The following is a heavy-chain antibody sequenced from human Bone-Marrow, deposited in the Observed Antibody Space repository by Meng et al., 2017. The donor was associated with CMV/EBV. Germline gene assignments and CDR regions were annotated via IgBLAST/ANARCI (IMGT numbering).Heavy chain of an antibody. D-gene: IGHD2-8*01. CDR3: VRDMTTTLYEGSDS. V-gene: IGHV1-2*02. Sequence: ASVKVSCKASGYTFTGHSMHWVRQAPGQGLEWMRWINPESGDTNYAQNFQGRVTLTRDTSISTASMELSSLTSDDTAMYYCVRDMTTTLYEGSDSWGQGTLVTVSS. CDR2: INPESGDT. J-gene: IGHJ4*02. CDR1: GYTFTGHS.